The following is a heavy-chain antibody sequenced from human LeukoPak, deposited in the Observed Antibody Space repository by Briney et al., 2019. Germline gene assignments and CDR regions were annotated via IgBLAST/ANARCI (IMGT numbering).Heavy chain of an antibody. CDR3: AKAMVVPAATVGAFDI. D-gene: IGHD2-2*01. CDR1: GFTFSSYA. V-gene: IGHV3-23*01. CDR2: ISGSGGST. J-gene: IGHJ3*02. Sequence: GGSLRLSCAASGFTFSSYAMSWVRQAPGKGLEWVSAISGSGGSTYYADSVKGRFTISRDNSKNTLYLQMNSLRAEDTAVYYCAKAMVVPAATVGAFDIWGQGTMVTVSS.